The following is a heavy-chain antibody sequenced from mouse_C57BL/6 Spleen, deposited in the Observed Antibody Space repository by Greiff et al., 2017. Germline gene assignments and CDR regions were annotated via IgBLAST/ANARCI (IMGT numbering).Heavy chain of an antibody. V-gene: IGHV5-6*01. CDR3: ARGSSHWYFDV. Sequence: EVKLMESGGDLVKPGGSLKLSCAASGFTFSSYGMSLVRQTPDKRLDWVATISSGGSYTYYPDSVKGRFTISRDNAKNTLYLQMSSLKSEDTAMYYCARGSSHWYFDVWGTGTTVTVSS. CDR1: GFTFSSYG. CDR2: ISSGGSYT. J-gene: IGHJ1*03. D-gene: IGHD1-1*01.